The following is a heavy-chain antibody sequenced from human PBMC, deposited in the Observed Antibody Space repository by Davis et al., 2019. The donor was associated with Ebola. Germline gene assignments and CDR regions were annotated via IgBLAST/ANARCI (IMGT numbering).Heavy chain of an antibody. D-gene: IGHD1-26*01. J-gene: IGHJ3*02. CDR1: GFTFSSYA. CDR2: ISGSGGST. CDR3: AKDTSNIWFDI. Sequence: GESLKISCAASGFTFSSYAMSWVRQAPGKGLEWVSAISGSGGSTYYADSEKGRFTISRDNSKNTLYLQMNSLRAEDTAVYYCAKDTSNIWFDIWGQGTMVTVSS. V-gene: IGHV3-23*01.